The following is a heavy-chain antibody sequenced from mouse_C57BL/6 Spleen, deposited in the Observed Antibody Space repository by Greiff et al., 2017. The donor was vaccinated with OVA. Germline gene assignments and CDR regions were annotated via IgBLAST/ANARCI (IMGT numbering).Heavy chain of an antibody. D-gene: IGHD1-1*01. J-gene: IGHJ3*01. Sequence: EVQRVESGAELVRPGASVKLSCTASGFNIKDDYMHWVKQRPEQGLEWIGWIDPENGDTEYASKFQGNATITADTSSNTAYLQLSSLTSEDTAVYYCTTDYGSSLFAYWGQGTLVTVSA. CDR3: TTDYGSSLFAY. CDR1: GFNIKDDY. V-gene: IGHV14-4*01. CDR2: IDPENGDT.